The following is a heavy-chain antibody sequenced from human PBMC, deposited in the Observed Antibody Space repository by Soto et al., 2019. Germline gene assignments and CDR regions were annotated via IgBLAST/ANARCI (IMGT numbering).Heavy chain of an antibody. CDR1: GGSISSSSYY. CDR3: ARHXHRTYYYDSSGLNWFDP. Sequence: SVTLSLTCTVSGGSISSSSYYWGWIRQPPGKGLEWIGSIYYSGSTYYNPSLKSRVTISVDTSKNQFSLKLSSVTAADTAVYYCARHXHRTYYYDSSGLNWFDPWGQGTLVTVSS. J-gene: IGHJ5*02. CDR2: IYYSGST. V-gene: IGHV4-39*01. D-gene: IGHD3-22*01.